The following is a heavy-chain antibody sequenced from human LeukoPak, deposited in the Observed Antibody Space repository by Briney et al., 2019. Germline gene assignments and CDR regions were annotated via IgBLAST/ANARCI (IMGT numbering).Heavy chain of an antibody. CDR1: GYTFTSYG. J-gene: IGHJ6*02. CDR2: ISAYNGNT. V-gene: IGHV1-18*01. Sequence: ASVKVSCKASGYTFTSYGISWVRQAPGQGLEWMGWISAYNGNTNYAQKLQGRVTMTTNTSTSTAYMELRSLRSDDTAVYYCARDRHIVVVPAARYYGMDVWGQGTTVTVSS. CDR3: ARDRHIVVVPAARYYGMDV. D-gene: IGHD2-2*01.